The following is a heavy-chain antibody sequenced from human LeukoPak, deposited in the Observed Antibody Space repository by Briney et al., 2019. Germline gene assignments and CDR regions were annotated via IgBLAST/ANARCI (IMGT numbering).Heavy chain of an antibody. J-gene: IGHJ4*02. V-gene: IGHV4-30-4*08. CDR3: ARVYPSGYDKPFGY. Sequence: SKTLSLTCTVSGGSISSGDYYWSWIRQPPGKGLEWIGYIYYSGSTYYNPSLKSRVTISVDTSKNQFSLKLSSVTAADTAVYYCARVYPSGYDKPFGYWGQGTLVTVSS. CDR2: IYYSGST. CDR1: GGSISSGDYY. D-gene: IGHD5-12*01.